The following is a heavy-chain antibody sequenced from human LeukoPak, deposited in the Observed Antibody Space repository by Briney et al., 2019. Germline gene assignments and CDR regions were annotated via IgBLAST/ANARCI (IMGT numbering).Heavy chain of an antibody. J-gene: IGHJ3*02. CDR2: INHSGST. CDR3: AREEDCSGGICYLGNAFDI. D-gene: IGHD2-15*01. V-gene: IGHV4-34*01. Sequence: SETLSLTCAVYGXSFSGYYWSWIRQPPGKGLECIGEINHSGSTNYNASLKSRVTISVDTSKNQFSLKLSSVTAADTAVYYCAREEDCSGGICYLGNAFDIWGQGTMVTVSS. CDR1: GXSFSGYY.